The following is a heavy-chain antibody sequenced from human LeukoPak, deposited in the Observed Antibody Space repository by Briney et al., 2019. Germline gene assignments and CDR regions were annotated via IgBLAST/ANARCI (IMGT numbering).Heavy chain of an antibody. Sequence: TGGSLRLSCAASGFTFSSYWMLWVRQAPGKGLVWVSLINSDGSSTNYADSVKGRFTISRDNAKNTLYLQVNSLRADDTAVYYCARHLGTSSDHWGQGTLVTVSS. CDR3: ARHLGTSSDH. CDR1: GFTFSSYW. CDR2: INSDGSST. J-gene: IGHJ4*02. D-gene: IGHD7-27*01. V-gene: IGHV3-74*01.